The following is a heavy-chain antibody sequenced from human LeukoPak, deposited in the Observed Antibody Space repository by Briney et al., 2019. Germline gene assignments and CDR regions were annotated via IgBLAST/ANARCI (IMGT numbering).Heavy chain of an antibody. J-gene: IGHJ4*02. V-gene: IGHV3-15*04. CDR3: TTLDGDCAPDY. Sequence: GGSLRLSCAGSEFTFSNAWMSWVRQAPGKGLEWVGRMESKSDGGSTDYAAPVKGRFTISRDDSKNTLFLQINSLKTEDTAVYYCTTLDGDCAPDYWGQGTLVTVSS. CDR2: MESKSDGGST. D-gene: IGHD2-21*02. CDR1: EFTFSNAW.